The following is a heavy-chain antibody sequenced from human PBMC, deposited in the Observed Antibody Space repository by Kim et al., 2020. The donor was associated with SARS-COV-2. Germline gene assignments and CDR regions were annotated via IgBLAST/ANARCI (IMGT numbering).Heavy chain of an antibody. CDR2: IKQDGSEG. V-gene: IGHV3-7*05. CDR1: GFTFGNYW. CDR3: ASTQTFDY. J-gene: IGHJ4*02. Sequence: GGSLRLSCAASGFTFGNYWMSWVRQAPGKGLEWVANIKQDGSEGHYVDSVKGRITISRDNAKNSLYLQMKSLRAEDTAVYYCASTQTFDYWGQGTLVTVS.